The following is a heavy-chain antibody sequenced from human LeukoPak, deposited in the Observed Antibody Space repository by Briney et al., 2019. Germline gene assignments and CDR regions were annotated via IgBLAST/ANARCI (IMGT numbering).Heavy chain of an antibody. V-gene: IGHV4-59*01. Sequence: KTSETLSLTCTVSGGSISGYYWSWIRQPPGKGLEWIGYIYYSGSTNYNPSLKSRVTISVDTSKNQFSLKLSSVTAADTAVYYCASLAVAGIWGFDYWGQGTLVTVSS. D-gene: IGHD6-19*01. J-gene: IGHJ4*02. CDR1: GGSISGYY. CDR2: IYYSGST. CDR3: ASLAVAGIWGFDY.